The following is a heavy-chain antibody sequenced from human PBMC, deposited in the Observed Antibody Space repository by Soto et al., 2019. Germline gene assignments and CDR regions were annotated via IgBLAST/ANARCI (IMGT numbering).Heavy chain of an antibody. J-gene: IGHJ3*02. CDR3: ARGGLWGSYRQDAFDI. D-gene: IGHD3-16*02. CDR1: GFTFSSYD. Sequence: EVQLVESGGGLVQPGGSLRLSCAASGFTFSSYDMHWVRQATGKGLEWVSAIGTAGDTYYPGSVKGRFTISRENAKNSLYLQMNSLRAGDTAVYYCARGGLWGSYRQDAFDIWGQGTMVTVSS. V-gene: IGHV3-13*01. CDR2: IGTAGDT.